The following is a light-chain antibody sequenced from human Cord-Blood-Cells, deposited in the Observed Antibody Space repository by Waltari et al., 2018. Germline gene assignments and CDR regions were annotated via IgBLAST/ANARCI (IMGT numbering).Light chain of an antibody. CDR1: SSAVGGYHY. CDR2: DVS. CDR3: SSYTSSSTLL. V-gene: IGLV2-14*01. J-gene: IGLJ2*01. Sequence: QSALTQPASVSGSPGQSITISCTGTSSAVGGYHYVSWYQQHPGKAPQLMICDVSNRPSVVSNRFSGSRSGNTASLTISGLQAEDEADYYCSSYTSSSTLLFGGGTKLTVL.